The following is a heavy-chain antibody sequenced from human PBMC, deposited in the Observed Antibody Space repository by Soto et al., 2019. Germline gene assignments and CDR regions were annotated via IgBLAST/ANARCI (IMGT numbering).Heavy chain of an antibody. CDR1: GGTFSSYA. Sequence: QVQLVQSGAEVKKPGSSVKVSCKASGGTFSSYAISWVRQAPGQGLEWMGGIIPIFGTANYAQKFQGRVTSTADESTITDYMELSSLRSEDTAVYYCARGGEAVAGTGWFDPWGQGTLVTVSS. D-gene: IGHD6-19*01. V-gene: IGHV1-69*01. J-gene: IGHJ5*02. CDR2: IIPIFGTA. CDR3: ARGGEAVAGTGWFDP.